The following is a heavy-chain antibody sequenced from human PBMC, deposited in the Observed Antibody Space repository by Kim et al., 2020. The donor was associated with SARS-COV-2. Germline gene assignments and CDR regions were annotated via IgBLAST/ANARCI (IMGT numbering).Heavy chain of an antibody. CDR1: GFTFSTYM. J-gene: IGHJ4*02. D-gene: IGHD7-27*01. V-gene: IGHV3-23*01. Sequence: GGSLRLSCAASGFTFSTYMMNWVRQAPGKGLEWVSAIDGSGVSRNYADSVKGRFTISRDTSKNTLYLQMNRLRDEDTAVYYCVKDGPNWGSYFDNWGQGT. CDR3: VKDGPNWGSYFDN. CDR2: IDGSGVSR.